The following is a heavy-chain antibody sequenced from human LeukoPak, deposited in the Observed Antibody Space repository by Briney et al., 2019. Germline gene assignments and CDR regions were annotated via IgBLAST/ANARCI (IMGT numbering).Heavy chain of an antibody. D-gene: IGHD3-22*01. CDR3: ARLYYDSSGYYFPDAFDI. CDR1: GGSISSSSYY. J-gene: IGHJ3*02. V-gene: IGHV4-39*07. Sequence: PSETLSLTCTVSGGSISSSSYYWGWIRQPPGKGLEWIGSIYYSGSTYYNPSLKSRVTISVDTSKNQFSLKLSSVTAADTAVYYCARLYYDSSGYYFPDAFDIWGQGTMVTVSS. CDR2: IYYSGST.